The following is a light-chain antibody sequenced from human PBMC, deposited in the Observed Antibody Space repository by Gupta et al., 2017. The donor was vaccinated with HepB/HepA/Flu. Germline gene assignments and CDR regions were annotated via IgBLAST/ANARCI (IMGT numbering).Light chain of an antibody. Sequence: QSALTQPPSAPGSPGQSVTIPCTGTSSDVGGYNYVSWYQQHPGKAPKLMIYEVSQRPSGVPDRFSGSKSGNTASLTVSGLQAEDEADYYCSSFAGGNTYVFGTGTKVTVL. CDR3: SSFAGGNTYV. V-gene: IGLV2-8*01. J-gene: IGLJ1*01. CDR1: SSDVGGYNY. CDR2: EVS.